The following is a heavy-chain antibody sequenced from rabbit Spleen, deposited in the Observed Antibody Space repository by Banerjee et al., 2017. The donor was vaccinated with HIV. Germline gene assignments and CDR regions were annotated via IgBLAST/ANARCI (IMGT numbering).Heavy chain of an antibody. Sequence: QEQLVESGGGLVKPEGSLTLTCKASAFSFSDRDVMCWVRQAPEKGLEWIACINAATGKPVYATWAKGRFTISRTSSTTVTLRMTSLTAADRAAYFCARGASSGYWDAFDPWGPGTLVTVS. J-gene: IGHJ2*01. V-gene: IGHV1S45*01. CDR3: ARGASSGYWDAFDP. D-gene: IGHD1-1*01. CDR1: AFSFSDRDV. CDR2: INAATGKP.